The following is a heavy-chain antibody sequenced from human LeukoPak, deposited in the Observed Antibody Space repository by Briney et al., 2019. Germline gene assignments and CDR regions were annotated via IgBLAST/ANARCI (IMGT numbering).Heavy chain of an antibody. CDR2: IYSGGST. J-gene: IGHJ4*02. CDR1: GFTVCSNY. V-gene: IGHV3-66*01. CDR3: ARGVRVTGYAEYYFDY. D-gene: IGHD5-12*01. Sequence: AAGSLSFSCAASGFTVCSNYMSRLGQAPGMGLKWVSVIYSGGSTYYADAVKGRFTISRDNSKNTLYLQMNSLRAEDTAVYYCARGVRVTGYAEYYFDYWGQGTLVTVSS.